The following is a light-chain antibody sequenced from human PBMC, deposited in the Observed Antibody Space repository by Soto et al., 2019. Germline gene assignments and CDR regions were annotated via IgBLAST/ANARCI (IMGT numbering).Light chain of an antibody. V-gene: IGLV2-14*01. J-gene: IGLJ2*01. CDR3: SSYTSRSTYVV. CDR1: SSDVGVYNY. Sequence: QSDLTQPASVSGSPGQAITISCTGTSSDVGVYNYVSWYQQHPGKAPKLMIYDVSNRPSGVSNRFSVSKSGNTASLTISGLQAEDEAEYYCSSYTSRSTYVVFGGGTTLTVL. CDR2: DVS.